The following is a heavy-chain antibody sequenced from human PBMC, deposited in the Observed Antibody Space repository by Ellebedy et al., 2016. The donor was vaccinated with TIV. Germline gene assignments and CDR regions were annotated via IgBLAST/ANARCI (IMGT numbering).Heavy chain of an antibody. CDR2: IYYSGST. CDR1: GGSISSSSYY. J-gene: IGHJ5*02. Sequence: MPSETLSLTCTVSGGSISSSSYYWGWIRQPPGKGLEWIGSIYYSGSTYYNPSLKSRVTISVDTSKNQFSLKLSSVTAADTAVYYCARLPNCSGGSCYGRWFDPWGQGTLVTVSS. V-gene: IGHV4-39*01. CDR3: ARLPNCSGGSCYGRWFDP. D-gene: IGHD2-15*01.